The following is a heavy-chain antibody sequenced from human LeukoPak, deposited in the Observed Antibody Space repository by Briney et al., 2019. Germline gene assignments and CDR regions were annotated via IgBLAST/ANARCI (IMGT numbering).Heavy chain of an antibody. V-gene: IGHV3-7*01. CDR3: ARGFARYFDWLFTPFDY. CDR1: GFTFSSYW. J-gene: IGHJ4*02. Sequence: PGGSLRLSCAASGFTFSSYWMSWVRQAPGKGLEWVANIKQDGSEKYYVDSVKGRFTISRDNAKNSLYLQMNSLGAEDTAVYYCARGFARYFDWLFTPFDYWGQGTLVTVSS. D-gene: IGHD3-9*01. CDR2: IKQDGSEK.